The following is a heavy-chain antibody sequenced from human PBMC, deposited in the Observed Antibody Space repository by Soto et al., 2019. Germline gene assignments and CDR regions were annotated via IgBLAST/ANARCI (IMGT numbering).Heavy chain of an antibody. CDR3: ARWVRDIVLVPTGAFDI. CDR2: ISSSSSYI. D-gene: IGHD2-2*01. J-gene: IGHJ3*02. CDR1: GFTFSSYS. V-gene: IGHV3-21*01. Sequence: GGSLRLSCAASGFTFSSYSMNWVRQAPGKGLEWVSSISSSSSYIYYADSVKGRFTISRDNAKNSLYLQMNSLRAEDTAVYYCARWVRDIVLVPTGAFDIWGQETMVTVSS.